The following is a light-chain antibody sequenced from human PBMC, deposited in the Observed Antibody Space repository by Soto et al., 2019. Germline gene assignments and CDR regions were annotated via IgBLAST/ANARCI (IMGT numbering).Light chain of an antibody. V-gene: IGLV2-8*01. CDR3: SSYADSNNLEVE. CDR2: EVI. CDR1: SSDIGSCKY. J-gene: IGLJ3*02. Sequence: QSALTQPPSASGSPGQSVTIFCTGTSSDIGSCKYVSWYQQHPGKAPKLIIYEVIKRPSGVPDRFSGSKSGNTASLTVSGLQADDEADYYYSSYADSNNLEVEFGGGTKLTVL.